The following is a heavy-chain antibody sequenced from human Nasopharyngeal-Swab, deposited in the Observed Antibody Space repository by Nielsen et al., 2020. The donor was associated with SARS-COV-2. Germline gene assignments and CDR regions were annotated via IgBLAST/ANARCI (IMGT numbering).Heavy chain of an antibody. CDR3: ARRSSRDYYDSSGYEDY. Sequence: ASVKVSCKASGYTFTGYYMHWVRQAPGQGLEWMGWINPNSGGTNYAQKLQGRVTMTTDTSTSTAYMELRSLRSDDTAVYYCARRSSRDYYDSSGYEDYWGQGTLVTVSS. J-gene: IGHJ4*02. D-gene: IGHD3-22*01. CDR2: INPNSGGT. V-gene: IGHV1-2*02. CDR1: GYTFTGYY.